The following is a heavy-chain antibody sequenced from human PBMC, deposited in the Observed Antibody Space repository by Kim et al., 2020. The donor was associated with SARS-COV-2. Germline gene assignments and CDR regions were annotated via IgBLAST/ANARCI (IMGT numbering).Heavy chain of an antibody. J-gene: IGHJ5*02. CDR3: ARYIWFGEPHNWFDP. Sequence: SETLSLTCTVSGGSISSGGYYWSWIRQHPGKDLEWIGYIYYSGSTYYNPSLKSRVTISVDTSKNQFSLKLSSVTAADTAVYYCARYIWFGEPHNWFDPWGQRALVTVSS. V-gene: IGHV4-31*03. CDR1: GGSISSGGYY. D-gene: IGHD3-10*01. CDR2: IYYSGST.